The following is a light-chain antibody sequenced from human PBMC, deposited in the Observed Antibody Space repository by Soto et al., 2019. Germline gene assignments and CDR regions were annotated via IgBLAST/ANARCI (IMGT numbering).Light chain of an antibody. CDR3: CSYAGSSTYV. V-gene: IGLV2-23*02. CDR2: DVI. Sequence: QSALTQPASVSGSPGQSITISCTGTSSDVGSYNLVSWYQQHPGKAPKLMIYDVIKRPSGVSNRFSGSKSGSTASLTISWLQAEDEADYYCCSYAGSSTYVFGTGTKVTVL. CDR1: SSDVGSYNL. J-gene: IGLJ1*01.